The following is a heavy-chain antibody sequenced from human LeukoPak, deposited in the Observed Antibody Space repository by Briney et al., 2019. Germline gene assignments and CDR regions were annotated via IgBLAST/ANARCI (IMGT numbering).Heavy chain of an antibody. V-gene: IGHV3-23*01. J-gene: IGHJ4*02. CDR2: ISSNTGGT. D-gene: IGHD6-19*01. Sequence: PGGSLRLSCAASGFTFSCCAMHWVRQAPGKGLEWVSVISSNTGGTYYADSVKGRFTISRDNSRNTLYLQMNSLRAEDTAIYYCAKASSGTSSASSNWGQGTLVTVSS. CDR3: AKASSGTSSASSN. CDR1: GFTFSCCA.